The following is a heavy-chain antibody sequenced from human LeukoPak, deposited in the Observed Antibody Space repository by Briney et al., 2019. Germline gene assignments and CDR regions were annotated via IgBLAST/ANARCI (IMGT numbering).Heavy chain of an antibody. J-gene: IGHJ4*02. D-gene: IGHD6-13*01. CDR2: ISYDASNE. V-gene: IGHV3-30-3*01. CDR1: GFTFSSHA. CDR3: AREQLGHIYFDY. Sequence: GGSLRLSCTASGFTFSSHAMHWVRQAPGKGLEWVAVISYDASNEYYADSVKGRFPISRDNSKNTLYLQMNSLTAEDTAVYYCAREQLGHIYFDYWGQGTLVTVSS.